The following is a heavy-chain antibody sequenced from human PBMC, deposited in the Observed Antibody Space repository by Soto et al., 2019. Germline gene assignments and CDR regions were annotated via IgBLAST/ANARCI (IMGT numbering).Heavy chain of an antibody. Sequence: QVQLQESGPGLVKPSETLSLTCTVSGDSISRYYWSWIRLSPGKGLEWIGYIYYSGETNYNPSVKSRGTISVDRTKDQFSLKLSSVTAADTAVYYCARDQGGEFLKGSGMGVWGQGTTVTVSS. V-gene: IGHV4-59*12. J-gene: IGHJ6*02. CDR3: ARDQGGEFLKGSGMGV. CDR2: IYYSGET. D-gene: IGHD3-10*01. CDR1: GDSISRYY.